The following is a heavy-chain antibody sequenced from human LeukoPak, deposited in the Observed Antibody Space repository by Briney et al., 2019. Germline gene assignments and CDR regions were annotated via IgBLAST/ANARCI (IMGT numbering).Heavy chain of an antibody. CDR2: IYISGST. Sequence: SETLSLTCTVSGGSISSYYWSWIRQPAGKGLEWIGRIYISGSTNYNPSLKSRVTMSVDTSKNQFSLKLSSVTAADTAVYYCEAIDSGYDYYFDYWGQGTLVTVSS. V-gene: IGHV4-4*07. CDR1: GGSISSYY. D-gene: IGHD5-12*01. CDR3: EAIDSGYDYYFDY. J-gene: IGHJ4*02.